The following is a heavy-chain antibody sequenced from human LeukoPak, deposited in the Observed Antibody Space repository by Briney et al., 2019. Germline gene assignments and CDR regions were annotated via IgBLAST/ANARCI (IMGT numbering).Heavy chain of an antibody. V-gene: IGHV4-39*07. J-gene: IGHJ4*02. CDR2: IYYSGST. CDR3: ARDRPHSLYCTNGVCHTQYFDY. D-gene: IGHD2-8*01. Sequence: PSETLSLTCTVSGGSISSSSYYWGWIRQPPGKGLEWIGSIYYSGSTYYNPSLKSRVTISVDTSKNQFSLKLSSVTAADTAVYYCARDRPHSLYCTNGVCHTQYFDYWGQGTLVTVSS. CDR1: GGSISSSSYY.